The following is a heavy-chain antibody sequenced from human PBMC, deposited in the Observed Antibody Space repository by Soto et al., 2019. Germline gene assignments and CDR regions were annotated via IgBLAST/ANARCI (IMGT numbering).Heavy chain of an antibody. Sequence: EVQLSESGGGLVQPGGSLRLSCAASGFTFSDYSMGWVRQAPGKGLEWVSAISGRDDSTNYADSVRGRFTISRDNSKNTLYLQMSSLRAEDTAIYYCAKRALSYAGKFDNWGQGTLVTVSS. D-gene: IGHD6-13*01. J-gene: IGHJ4*02. CDR2: ISGRDDST. CDR1: GFTFSDYS. V-gene: IGHV3-23*01. CDR3: AKRALSYAGKFDN.